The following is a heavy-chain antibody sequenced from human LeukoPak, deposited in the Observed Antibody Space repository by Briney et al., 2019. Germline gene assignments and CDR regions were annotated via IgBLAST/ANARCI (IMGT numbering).Heavy chain of an antibody. CDR3: AHSVSLYCSSTSCYHGTFDI. D-gene: IGHD2-2*01. CDR1: GFSLSTSGVG. V-gene: IGHV2-5*01. J-gene: IGHJ3*02. CDR2: IYWNDDK. Sequence: SGPTLVNPTQTLTLTCTFSGFSLSTSGVGVGWIRQPPGKALEWLALIYWNDDKRYSPSLKSWLTITKDTSKNQVVLTMTNMDPVDTATYYCAHSVSLYCSSTSCYHGTFDIWGQGTMVTVSS.